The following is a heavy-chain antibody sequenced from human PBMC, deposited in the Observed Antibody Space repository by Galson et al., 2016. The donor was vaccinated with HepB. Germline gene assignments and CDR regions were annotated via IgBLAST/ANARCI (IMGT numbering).Heavy chain of an antibody. D-gene: IGHD4-17*01. V-gene: IGHV4-4*02. CDR3: ACDYGDYVTGRGWFAP. Sequence: ETLSLTCAVSGGSISSTNWWSWVRQPPGRGLEWIGEIYQTGSTNYNPSLESRVTISLDTSRNQFSLKLTSVTAADTAVYYCACDYGDYVTGRGWFAPWGQGTLVIVSS. CDR1: GGSISSTNW. J-gene: IGHJ5*02. CDR2: IYQTGST.